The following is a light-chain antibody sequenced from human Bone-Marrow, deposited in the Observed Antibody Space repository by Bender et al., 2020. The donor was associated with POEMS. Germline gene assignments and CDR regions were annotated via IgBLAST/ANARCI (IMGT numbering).Light chain of an antibody. CDR3: VAWDASLNGWV. V-gene: IGLV1-44*01. CDR1: SSNIGRNT. CDR2: TNN. J-gene: IGLJ3*02. Sequence: QSVLTQPPSVSGTPGQRVTISCSGSSSNIGRNTVNWYQQLPGTAPRLLIYTNNERPSGVPDRFSGSKSGTSASLAITGLQSDDEAIYFCVAWDASLNGWVFGGGTKLTVL.